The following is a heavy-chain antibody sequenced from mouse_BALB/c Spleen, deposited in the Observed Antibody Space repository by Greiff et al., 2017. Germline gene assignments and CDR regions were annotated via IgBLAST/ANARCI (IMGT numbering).Heavy chain of an antibody. J-gene: IGHJ4*01. V-gene: IGHV5-6-5*01. CDR2: ISSGGST. CDR1: GFTFSSYA. CDR3: ARELYAMDY. Sequence: EVQLVESGGGLVQPGGSRKLSCAASGFTFSSYAMSWVRQTPEKRLEWVASISSGGSTYYPDSVKGRFTISRDNARNILYLQMSSLRSEDTAMYYCARELYAMDYWGQGTSVTVSS.